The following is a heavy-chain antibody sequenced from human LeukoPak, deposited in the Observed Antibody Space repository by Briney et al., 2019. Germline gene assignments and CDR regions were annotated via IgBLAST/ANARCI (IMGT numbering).Heavy chain of an antibody. V-gene: IGHV3-30*18. CDR1: GFTFSSYG. CDR2: ISYDGSNK. J-gene: IGHJ4*02. Sequence: GGSLRLSCAASGFTFSSYGMHWVRQAPGKGLEWVAVISYDGSNKYYADSVKGRFTISRDNSKNTLYLQMNSLRAEDTAMYYCAKDLKRRDGYKLDYWGQGTLVTVPS. D-gene: IGHD5-12*01. CDR3: AKDLKRRDGYKLDY.